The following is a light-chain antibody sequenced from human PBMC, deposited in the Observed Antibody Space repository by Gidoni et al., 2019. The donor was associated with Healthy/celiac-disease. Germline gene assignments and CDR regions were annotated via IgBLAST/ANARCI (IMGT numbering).Light chain of an antibody. CDR1: QSVSSN. CDR3: QQYNNWPPEYT. J-gene: IGKJ2*01. V-gene: IGKV3-15*01. Sequence: VMTQSPATLSGSPGERATLSCRASQSVSSNLAWSQQKPGQDPRLLISGASTRATGVPARFSGSGSGTEFTLTISSRQSEDVAVDYCQQYNNWPPEYTFGQXTKLEIK. CDR2: GAS.